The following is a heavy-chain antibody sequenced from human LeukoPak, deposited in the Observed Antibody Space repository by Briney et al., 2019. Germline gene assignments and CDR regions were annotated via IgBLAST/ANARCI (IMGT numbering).Heavy chain of an antibody. D-gene: IGHD6-13*01. J-gene: IGHJ4*02. CDR3: ARGPLIAAAGTLDY. CDR1: GSTFSSYG. CDR2: IWYDGSNK. Sequence: GGSLRLSCAASGSTFSSYGMHWVRQAPGKGLEWVAVIWYDGSNKYYADSVKGRFTISRDNSKNTLYLQMNSLRAEDTAVYYCARGPLIAAAGTLDYWGQGTLVTVSS. V-gene: IGHV3-33*01.